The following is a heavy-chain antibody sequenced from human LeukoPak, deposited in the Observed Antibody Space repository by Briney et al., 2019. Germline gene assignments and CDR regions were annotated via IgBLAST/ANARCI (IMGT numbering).Heavy chain of an antibody. CDR3: ARDSGGSYYTDY. Sequence: GGSLRLSCAASGFTVSNNYMSWVRQAPGKGLEWVSVIYSGGGTYYADSVKGRFTISRDNSKNTLYLQMSSLRAEDTAVYYCARDSGGSYYTDYWGQGTLVTVSS. CDR1: GFTVSNNY. J-gene: IGHJ4*02. CDR2: IYSGGGT. D-gene: IGHD1-26*01. V-gene: IGHV3-66*01.